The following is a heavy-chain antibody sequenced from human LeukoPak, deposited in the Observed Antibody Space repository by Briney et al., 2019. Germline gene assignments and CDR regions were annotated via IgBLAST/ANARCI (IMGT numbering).Heavy chain of an antibody. D-gene: IGHD3-16*02. J-gene: IGHJ4*02. CDR3: ANGISIYSYFDN. CDR1: GGTFSSYA. CDR2: IIPIFGTA. V-gene: IGHV1-69*01. Sequence: ASVKVSCKASGGTFSSYAISWVRQAPGQGLEWMGGIIPIFGTANYAQKFQGRVTITADESTSTAYMELSSLRSEDTAVYYCANGISIYSYFDNWGQGTLVTVSS.